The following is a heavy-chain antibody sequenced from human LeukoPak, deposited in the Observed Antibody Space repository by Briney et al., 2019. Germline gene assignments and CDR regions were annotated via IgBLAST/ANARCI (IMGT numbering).Heavy chain of an antibody. CDR3: ARGLREFGYYYYYMDV. Sequence: SETLSLTCAVSGGSISSYYWTWIRQPPGKGLEWIGYIYDSGITNYNPSLKSRVTISVDTSKNQFSLKLSSVTAADTAVYYCARGLREFGYYYYYMDVWGKGTTVTVSS. J-gene: IGHJ6*03. V-gene: IGHV4-59*12. D-gene: IGHD3-10*01. CDR1: GGSISSYY. CDR2: IYDSGIT.